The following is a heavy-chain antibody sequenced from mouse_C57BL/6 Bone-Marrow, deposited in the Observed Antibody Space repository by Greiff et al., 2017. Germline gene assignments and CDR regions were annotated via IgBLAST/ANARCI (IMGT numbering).Heavy chain of an antibody. D-gene: IGHD4-1*01. CDR1: GYTFTNYW. Sequence: QVQLKESGAELVRPGTSVKMSCKASGYTFTNYWIGWAQQRPGHGLAWIGDIYPGGGYTNYNEKFKGKATLTADKASSTAYMQFSSLTSEDSASDYCARGTGNAMDYGGQGTSVTVSS. CDR2: IYPGGGYT. CDR3: ARGTGNAMDY. V-gene: IGHV1-63*01. J-gene: IGHJ4*01.